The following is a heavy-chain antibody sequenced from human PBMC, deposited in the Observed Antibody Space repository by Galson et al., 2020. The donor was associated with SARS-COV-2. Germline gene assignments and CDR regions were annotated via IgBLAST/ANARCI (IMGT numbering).Heavy chain of an antibody. CDR1: GDSIRSYY. CDR2: IYYSGST. CDR3: ARDNSGTYGKFDP. V-gene: IGHV4-59*01. Sequence: SQTLSLTCTVSGDSIRSYYWSWIRQPPGKGLEWIGYIYYSGSTYYNPSLKSRVTISLDTSKNQFSLKLSSVTAADTAVYYCARDNSGTYGKFDPWCQGTLVTVSS. D-gene: IGHD1-20*01. J-gene: IGHJ5*02.